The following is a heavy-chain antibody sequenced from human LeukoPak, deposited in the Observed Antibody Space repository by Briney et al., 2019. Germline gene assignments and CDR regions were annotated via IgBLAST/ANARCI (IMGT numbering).Heavy chain of an antibody. V-gene: IGHV3-23*01. CDR3: ARDGPPNWELLGY. D-gene: IGHD3-16*01. J-gene: IGHJ4*02. CDR1: GFTFSSYA. Sequence: GGSLRLSCAASGFTFSSYAMSWVRQAPGKGLEWFSAIAGSGDSTFYADSVKGRFTISRDNSKNTLYLQMNSLRAEDTAVYYCARDGPPNWELLGYWGQGTLVTVSS. CDR2: IAGSGDST.